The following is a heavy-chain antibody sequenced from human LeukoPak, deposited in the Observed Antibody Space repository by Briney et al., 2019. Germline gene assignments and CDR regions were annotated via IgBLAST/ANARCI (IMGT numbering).Heavy chain of an antibody. J-gene: IGHJ4*02. CDR3: ARDSQGNY. V-gene: IGHV1-2*02. D-gene: IGHD3-10*01. CDR2: VNPNSGDT. CDR1: GYTFTDYY. Sequence: ASVKVSCKASGYTFTDYYTHWVRQAPGQGLEWMGWVNPNSGDTNYAQKFQGRVTMTRDTSISTAYMELRRLRSDDTAVYYCARDSQGNYWGQGTLVTVSS.